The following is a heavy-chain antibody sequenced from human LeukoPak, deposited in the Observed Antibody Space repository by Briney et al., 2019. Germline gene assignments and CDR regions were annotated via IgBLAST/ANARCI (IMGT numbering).Heavy chain of an antibody. CDR1: GGSISSYY. Sequence: SETLSLTCTVSGGSISSYYWSWIRQPAGKGLEWIGRIYTSGSTNYNPSLKSRVTMSVDTSKNQFSLKLSSVTAADTAVYYCARDLEGDFDHSTGMDVWGKGTTVTISS. CDR2: IYTSGST. J-gene: IGHJ6*04. CDR3: ARDLEGDFDHSTGMDV. V-gene: IGHV4-4*07. D-gene: IGHD3-9*01.